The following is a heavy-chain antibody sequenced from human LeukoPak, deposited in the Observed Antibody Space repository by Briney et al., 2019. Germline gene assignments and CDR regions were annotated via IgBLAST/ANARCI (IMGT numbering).Heavy chain of an antibody. D-gene: IGHD2-8*02. J-gene: IGHJ6*02. CDR1: GGSISSGDYY. Sequence: PSETLSLTCTVSGGSISSGDYYWSWIRQPPGQGLEWIGYIYYRGSTYYNPSLKSRVIISVDTSKNQFSLNLSSVTAADTAVYYCARVSLVFSRRYAMDVWGQGTTVTVSS. CDR2: IYYRGST. CDR3: ARVSLVFSRRYAMDV. V-gene: IGHV4-30-4*02.